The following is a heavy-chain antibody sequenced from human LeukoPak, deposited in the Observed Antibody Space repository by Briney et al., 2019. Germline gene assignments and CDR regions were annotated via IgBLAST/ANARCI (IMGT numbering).Heavy chain of an antibody. V-gene: IGHV4-59*01. J-gene: IGHJ4*02. CDR3: ARGQQDSISGFDY. CDR1: GGSISSYY. Sequence: PSETLSLTCTVSGGSISSYYWSWIRQPPGKGLEWIGYIYYSGSTNYNPSLKSRVTISVDTSKNQFSLKLSSVTAADTAVYYCARGQQDSISGFDYWSQGTLVTVSS. CDR2: IYYSGST. D-gene: IGHD3-22*01.